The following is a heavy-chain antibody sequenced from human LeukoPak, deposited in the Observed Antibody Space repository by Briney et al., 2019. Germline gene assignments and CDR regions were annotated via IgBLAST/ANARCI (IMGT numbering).Heavy chain of an antibody. Sequence: SETLSLTCTVSGGSISSYYWSWIRQPPGKGLEWIGYIYYTGTTNYNPSLKSRVTISVDTSKKQLSLKLSSVTTADTAVYYCARLPLRSHFDYWGQGTLVTVSS. CDR2: IYYTGTT. CDR1: GGSISSYY. V-gene: IGHV4-59*08. CDR3: ARLPLRSHFDY. J-gene: IGHJ4*02.